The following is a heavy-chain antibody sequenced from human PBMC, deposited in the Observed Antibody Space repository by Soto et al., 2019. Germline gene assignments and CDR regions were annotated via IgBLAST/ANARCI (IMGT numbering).Heavy chain of an antibody. Sequence: QVQLQESGPGLVKPSETLSLTFAVSGDFFSRNKYWTWVRQPPGKGLEWIWEIAHSGSTNYNPSPKSRVTISMDKSNKQFSLQLVSVTAADTAVYYCAREVDRYDLGYWGQGTLVTVSS. J-gene: IGHJ4*02. D-gene: IGHD3-3*01. CDR3: AREVDRYDLGY. V-gene: IGHV4-4*02. CDR1: GDFFSRNKY. CDR2: IAHSGST.